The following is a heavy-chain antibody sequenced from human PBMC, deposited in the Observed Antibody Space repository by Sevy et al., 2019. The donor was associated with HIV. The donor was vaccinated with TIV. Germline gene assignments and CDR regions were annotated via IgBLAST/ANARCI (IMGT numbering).Heavy chain of an antibody. CDR3: ERKYDSSGYFDY. CDR2: ISGSGGSGDKT. D-gene: IGHD3-22*01. V-gene: IGHV3-23*01. J-gene: IGHJ4*02. Sequence: GGSLRLSCAASGFTFSNYAMNWVRQAPGKGLEWVSGISGSGGSGDKTNYADSVTGRFTFSRADSKNSLYLQLNSLRAGDTAIYYCERKYDSSGYFDYWGQGTLVTVSS. CDR1: GFTFSNYA.